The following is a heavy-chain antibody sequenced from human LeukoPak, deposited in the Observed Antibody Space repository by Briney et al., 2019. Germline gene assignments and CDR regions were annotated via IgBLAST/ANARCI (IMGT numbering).Heavy chain of an antibody. V-gene: IGHV3-48*03. J-gene: IGHJ4*02. CDR3: ARDEVVAGTDFDY. CDR2: ISSSGSTI. Sequence: PGGSLRLSCAVSGFTFSSYEMNWVRQAPGKGLEGVSYISSSGSTIYYADSVKGRFTISRDNAKKSLYLQMNSLRAEDTAVYYCARDEVVAGTDFDYWGQGTLVTVSS. CDR1: GFTFSSYE. D-gene: IGHD6-19*01.